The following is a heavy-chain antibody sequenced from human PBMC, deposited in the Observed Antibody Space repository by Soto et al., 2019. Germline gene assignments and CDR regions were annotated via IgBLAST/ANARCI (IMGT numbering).Heavy chain of an antibody. CDR2: ISHSGIT. J-gene: IGHJ4*02. Sequence: QVQLQESGPGLVRPSGALSVTCAVSGDSISRSHWWSWVRQSPGKGLEWIGEISHSGITNYNPSLQSRVTISGDKSKNQLSLKLTSVTAADTAVYYCARVRYDRRGVDHWGQGTLVSVSS. V-gene: IGHV4-4*02. CDR1: GDSISRSHW. CDR3: ARVRYDRRGVDH. D-gene: IGHD3-22*01.